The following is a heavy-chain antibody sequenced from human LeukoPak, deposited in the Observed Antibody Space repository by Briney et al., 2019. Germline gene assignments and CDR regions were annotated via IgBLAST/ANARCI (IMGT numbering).Heavy chain of an antibody. Sequence: GESLQIPCKGSGYLFRSYWIGWVRQMPGKGLEWMGITYPGDSDTRYRSSFQGQVTISADKSINPAYLQWSSLKASDTAMYYCARRREQTPSFEYWGQGTLVTVSS. CDR2: TYPGDSDT. CDR1: GYLFRSYW. J-gene: IGHJ4*02. CDR3: ARRREQTPSFEY. V-gene: IGHV5-51*01. D-gene: IGHD1-26*01.